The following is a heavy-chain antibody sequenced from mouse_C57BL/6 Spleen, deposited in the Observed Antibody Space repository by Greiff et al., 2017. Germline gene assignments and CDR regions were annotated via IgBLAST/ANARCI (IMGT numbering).Heavy chain of an antibody. J-gene: IGHJ2*01. Sequence: QVQLQQPGAELVMPGASVKLSCKASGYTFTSYWMHWVKQRPGQGLEWIGEIDPSDSYTNYNQKFKGKSTLTVDKSSSTAYMQLSSLTSEDSAVYYCARSDYSKYEYFDYWGQGTTLTVSS. CDR2: IDPSDSYT. D-gene: IGHD2-5*01. V-gene: IGHV1-69*01. CDR1: GYTFTSYW. CDR3: ARSDYSKYEYFDY.